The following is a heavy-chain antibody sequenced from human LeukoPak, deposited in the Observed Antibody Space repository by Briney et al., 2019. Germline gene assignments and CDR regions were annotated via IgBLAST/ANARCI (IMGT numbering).Heavy chain of an antibody. J-gene: IGHJ4*02. CDR1: GGSINSADFY. D-gene: IGHD6-19*01. CDR3: AAFRQWLVILDY. Sequence: PSETLSLTCTVSGGSINSADFYWGWIRQSPGKGLEWIGAIYYSGVTFYNPSLKSRVSISVDTSKNQSSLNLSSVTAADTAVYYCAAFRQWLVILDYWGQGTLVTVSS. V-gene: IGHV4-39*07. CDR2: IYYSGVT.